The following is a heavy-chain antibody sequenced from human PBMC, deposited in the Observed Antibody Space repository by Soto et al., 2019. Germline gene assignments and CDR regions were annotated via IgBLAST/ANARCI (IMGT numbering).Heavy chain of an antibody. CDR2: ISSSGSTI. D-gene: IGHD6-13*01. V-gene: IGHV3-11*01. CDR3: ARDVYSSSWHYYGMDV. CDR1: GFTFSDYY. J-gene: IGHJ6*02. Sequence: GGSLRLSCAASGFTFSDYYMSWIRQAPGKGLEWVSYISSSGSTIYYADSVKGRVAISRDNAKNSLYLQMNSLRAEDTAVYYCARDVYSSSWHYYGMDVWGQGTTVTVSS.